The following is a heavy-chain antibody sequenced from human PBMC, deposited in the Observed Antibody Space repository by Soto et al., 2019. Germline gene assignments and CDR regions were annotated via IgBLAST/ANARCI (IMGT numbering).Heavy chain of an antibody. CDR1: GASISSDNW. CDR2: IYHSGRT. D-gene: IGHD3-9*01. V-gene: IGHV4-4*02. CDR3: VRNNIFYLDH. Sequence: PSETLSLTCAVSGASISSDNWWSWVRQPPGKGLEWLGEIYHSGRTNHNPSLLSRVTMSVDKPRNQLSLNVNSVTDADTAVYYCVRNNIFYLDHWGQGTPVTVSS. J-gene: IGHJ4*02.